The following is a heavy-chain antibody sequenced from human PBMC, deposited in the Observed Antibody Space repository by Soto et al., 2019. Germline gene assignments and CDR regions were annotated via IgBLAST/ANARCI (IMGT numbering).Heavy chain of an antibody. J-gene: IGHJ4*02. CDR1: GFTFSSYG. CDR3: AKHYGDAGGYFDY. CDR2: ISYDGSNK. Sequence: QVQLVESGGGVVQPGRSLRLSCAASGFTFSSYGMHWVRQAPGKGLERVAVISYDGSNKYYADSVKGRFTISRDNSKNTLYLQMNSLRAEDTAVYYCAKHYGDAGGYFDYWGQGTLVTVSS. V-gene: IGHV3-30*18. D-gene: IGHD4-17*01.